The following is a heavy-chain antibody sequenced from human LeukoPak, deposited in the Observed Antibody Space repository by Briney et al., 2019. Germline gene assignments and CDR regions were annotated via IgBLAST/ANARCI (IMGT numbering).Heavy chain of an antibody. CDR3: ARHSSGTYYRFDY. J-gene: IGHJ4*02. Sequence: PSETLSLTCTVSGGSISSYYWSWIRQPPGKGLEWIGSVYYSGTTYYNPSLKSRVTVSVDTSKNQFSLRLSSVTTADTAVYYCARHSSGTYYRFDYWGQGTLVTVSS. CDR2: VYYSGTT. V-gene: IGHV4-39*01. D-gene: IGHD1-26*01. CDR1: GGSISSYY.